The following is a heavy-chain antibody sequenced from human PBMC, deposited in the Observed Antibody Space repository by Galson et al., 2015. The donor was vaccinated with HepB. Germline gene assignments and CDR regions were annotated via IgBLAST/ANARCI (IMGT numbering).Heavy chain of an antibody. J-gene: IGHJ4*02. CDR1: EFTFSIYG. D-gene: IGHD3-22*01. Sequence: SLRLSCAASEFTFSIYGMSWVRQAPGKGLEWISGISGSGGITYYADSVKGRFTISRDNSKNTLYLQMNSLRDEDTAIYYCAKDYSDSSGYYGAGLFDYWGQGTLVTVAS. CDR3: AKDYSDSSGYYGAGLFDY. CDR2: ISGSGGIT. V-gene: IGHV3-23*01.